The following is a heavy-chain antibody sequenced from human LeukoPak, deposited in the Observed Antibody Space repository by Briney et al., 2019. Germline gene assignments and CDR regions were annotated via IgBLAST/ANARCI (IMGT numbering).Heavy chain of an antibody. D-gene: IGHD6-19*01. CDR3: ARDDFADSSGWYESVWFDP. CDR2: IYYSGST. CDR1: GGSISSSSYY. Sequence: PSETLSLTCTVSGGSISSSSYYWGWIRQPPGKGLEWIGSIYYSGSTYYNPSLKSRVTISVDTSKNQFSLKLSSVTAADTAVYYCARDDFADSSGWYESVWFDPWGQGTLVTVSS. V-gene: IGHV4-39*07. J-gene: IGHJ5*02.